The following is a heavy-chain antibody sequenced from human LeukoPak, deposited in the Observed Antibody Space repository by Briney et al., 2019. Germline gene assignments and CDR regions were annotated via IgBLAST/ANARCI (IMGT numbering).Heavy chain of an antibody. J-gene: IGHJ4*02. Sequence: SGPTLVNPTQTLTLTCTFSGFSLSSSGVGEGLVRQAPVKALEWLALIYWNDDQRYSPSLKSRLTITKDTSKSQVVLTMTNMDPVDTATYYCAHSPNSNGFYWGQGTLVTVSS. V-gene: IGHV2-5*01. CDR2: IYWNDDQ. D-gene: IGHD3-22*01. CDR3: AHSPNSNGFY. CDR1: GFSLSSSGVG.